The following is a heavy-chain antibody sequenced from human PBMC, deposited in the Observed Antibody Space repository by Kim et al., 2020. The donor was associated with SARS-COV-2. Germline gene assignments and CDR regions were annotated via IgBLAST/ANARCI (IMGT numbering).Heavy chain of an antibody. CDR1: GGSFSGYY. V-gene: IGHV4-34*01. D-gene: IGHD4-4*01. CDR3: SRGGPTVTTIVTFGY. Sequence: SETLSLTCAVYGGSFSGYYWSWIRQPPGKGLEWVGEINHSGSTNYYPSLKSRVTISVDTSKNQFSLNLSSVTAAATAVYYCSRGGPTVTTIVTFGYWGQG. CDR2: INHSGST. J-gene: IGHJ4*02.